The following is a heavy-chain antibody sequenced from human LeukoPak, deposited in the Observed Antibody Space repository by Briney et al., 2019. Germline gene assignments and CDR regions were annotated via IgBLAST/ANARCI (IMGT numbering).Heavy chain of an antibody. V-gene: IGHV4-39*01. Sequence: SETLSLTCTVSGGSISSTSYYWGWIRQPPGKGLAWIGTVFYSGSTYYNPSLKSRVTISLDTSKNQFSLRLSSVAAADTAVYFWARRRQNYAVDVWGQGTTVTVSS. CDR1: GGSISSTSYY. CDR2: VFYSGST. J-gene: IGHJ6*02. CDR3: ARRRQNYAVDV.